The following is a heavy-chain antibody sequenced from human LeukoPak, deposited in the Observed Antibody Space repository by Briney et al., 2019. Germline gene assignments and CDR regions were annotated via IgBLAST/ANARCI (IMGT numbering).Heavy chain of an antibody. CDR1: GYTFTGYD. D-gene: IGHD5-12*01. CDR2: INPTSGGT. V-gene: IGHV1-2*02. CDR3: ARVGPTTFDY. J-gene: IGHJ4*02. Sequence: ASVKVSCKASGYTFTGYDIRWVRQSPGQGLKWMGWINPTSGGTNYAQKFQGRVTMTRDTSISTAYMELSRLRSDDTAVYYCARVGPTTFDYWGQGTLVTVSS.